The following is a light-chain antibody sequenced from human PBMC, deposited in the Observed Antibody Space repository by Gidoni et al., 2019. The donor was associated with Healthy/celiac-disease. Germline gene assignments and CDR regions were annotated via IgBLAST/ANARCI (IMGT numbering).Light chain of an antibody. J-gene: IGKJ5*01. Sequence: IVLTQSQGTLSLSPGERATLSCRASQSVSSSYLAWYQQKPGQAPRLLIYGASSRAPGIPDRFSGSGSGTDFTLTISRLEPEDFAVYYCQQYGSSPPITFGQGTRLEIK. CDR1: QSVSSSY. CDR3: QQYGSSPPIT. V-gene: IGKV3-20*01. CDR2: GAS.